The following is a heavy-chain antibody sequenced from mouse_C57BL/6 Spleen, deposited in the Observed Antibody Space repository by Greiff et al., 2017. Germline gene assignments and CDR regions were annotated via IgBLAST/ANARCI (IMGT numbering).Heavy chain of an antibody. CDR1: GYTFTDYN. J-gene: IGHJ4*01. CDR3: ASVNWEALSMDY. CDR2: INPNNGGT. D-gene: IGHD4-1*02. Sequence: EVQLQQSGPELVKPGASVKIPCKASGYTFTDYNMDWVKQSHGKSLEWIGDINPNNGGTIYNQKFKGKATLTVDKSSSTAYMELRSLTSEDTAVYYCASVNWEALSMDYWGQGTSVTVSS. V-gene: IGHV1-18*01.